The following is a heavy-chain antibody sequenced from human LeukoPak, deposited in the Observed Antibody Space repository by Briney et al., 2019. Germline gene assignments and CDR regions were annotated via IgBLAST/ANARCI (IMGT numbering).Heavy chain of an antibody. D-gene: IGHD3-10*01. Sequence: SETLSLTCTVSGGSISSYYWSWSRQPPGKGLEWIGYIYYSGSTNYNPSLKSRVTISVDTSKNQFSLRLSSMTTADTAVYYCATDQSGWFDPWGQGTLVTVSS. CDR2: IYYSGST. V-gene: IGHV4-59*01. J-gene: IGHJ5*02. CDR1: GGSISSYY. CDR3: ATDQSGWFDP.